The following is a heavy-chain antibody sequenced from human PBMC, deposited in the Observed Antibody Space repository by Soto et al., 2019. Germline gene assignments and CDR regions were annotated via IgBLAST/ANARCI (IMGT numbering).Heavy chain of an antibody. CDR3: ARDRVTIFGPRGDYYYYGMDV. CDR2: IIPIFGTA. Sequence: QVQLVQSGAEVKKPGSSVKVSCKASGGTFSSYAISWVRQAPGQGLEWMGGIIPIFGTANYAQKFQGRVTITADKSTSTAYMELSSLRSEDTAVYYCARDRVTIFGPRGDYYYYGMDVWGQGTTVTVSS. CDR1: GGTFSSYA. J-gene: IGHJ6*02. V-gene: IGHV1-69*06. D-gene: IGHD3-3*01.